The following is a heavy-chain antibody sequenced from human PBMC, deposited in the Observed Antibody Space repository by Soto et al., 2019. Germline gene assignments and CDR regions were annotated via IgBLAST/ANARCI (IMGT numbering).Heavy chain of an antibody. V-gene: IGHV1-46*01. CDR1: GYTFTSYY. CDR2: INPSGGST. J-gene: IGHJ3*02. D-gene: IGHD3-22*01. CDR3: ARGHYYDSSGSSRGAFDI. Sequence: ASVKVSCKASGYTFTSYYMHWVRQAPGQGLEWMGIINPSGGSTSYAQRFQGRVTMTRDTSTSTVYMELSSLRSEDTAVYYCARGHYYDSSGSSRGAFDIWGQGTMVTVSS.